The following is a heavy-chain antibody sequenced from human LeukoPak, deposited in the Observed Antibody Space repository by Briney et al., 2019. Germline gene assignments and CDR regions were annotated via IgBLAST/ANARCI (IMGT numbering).Heavy chain of an antibody. D-gene: IGHD3-22*01. CDR2: ISGTGGTT. J-gene: IGHJ4*02. CDR3: AKDQIVVVS. Sequence: GGSLRLSCAASGFTFSSYDMNWVRQAPGKGLEWVSIISGTGGTTYYADSVKGRFTISRDNSKNTLYLQMNSLRAEDTAVYYCAKDQIVVVSWGQGTLVTVSS. V-gene: IGHV3-23*01. CDR1: GFTFSSYD.